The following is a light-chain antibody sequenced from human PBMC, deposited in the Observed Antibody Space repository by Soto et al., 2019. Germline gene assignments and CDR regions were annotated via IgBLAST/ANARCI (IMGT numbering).Light chain of an antibody. V-gene: IGLV2-23*01. J-gene: IGLJ1*01. Sequence: SAPTKPASVAGTREQSITISCTGTSSTVGGFNVVSWYQQQPGRAPKVIIYEGIKRPSGVSNRFSGSNSGSTASLTISGLQAEDEADYYCCSYVGATTYACGTGSKVTV. CDR3: CSYVGATTYA. CDR2: EGI. CDR1: SSTVGGFNV.